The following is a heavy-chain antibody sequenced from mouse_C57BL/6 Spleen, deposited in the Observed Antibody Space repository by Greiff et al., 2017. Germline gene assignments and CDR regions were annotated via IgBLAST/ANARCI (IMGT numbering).Heavy chain of an antibody. CDR3: GREGATGYFGG. V-gene: IGHV1-4*01. CDR2: INPSSGYT. J-gene: IGHJ1*03. CDR1: GYTFTSYT. Sequence: QVQLKESGAELARPGASVKMSCKASGYTFTSYTMHWVKQRPGQGLEWIGYINPSSGYTKYNQKFKDKATLTADKSSSTAYMQLSSRTSEDSAVYYGGREGATGYFGGWGTGTTVTGSS. D-gene: IGHD3-1*01.